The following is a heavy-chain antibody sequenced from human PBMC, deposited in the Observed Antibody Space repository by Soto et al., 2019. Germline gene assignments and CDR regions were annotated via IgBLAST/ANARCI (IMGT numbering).Heavy chain of an antibody. CDR1: GDSFSSNSAA. CDR3: AGTTSHYWYYMDV. D-gene: IGHD1-7*01. Sequence: SQTLSLTCVISGDSFSSNSAARNWIRQSPSRGLEWLGRTYYRTRWYYDYAVSVRSRITVNPDTSKNQFSLQLTSVTPEDTAVYYCAGTTSHYWYYMDVWGKGTTVTVSS. V-gene: IGHV6-1*01. CDR2: TYYRTRWYY. J-gene: IGHJ6*03.